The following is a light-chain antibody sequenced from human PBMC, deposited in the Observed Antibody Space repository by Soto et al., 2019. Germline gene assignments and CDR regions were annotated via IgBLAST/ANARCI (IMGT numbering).Light chain of an antibody. J-gene: IGKJ2*01. V-gene: IGKV3-11*01. CDR3: QQRSNGPAYT. CDR1: QSVSSH. CDR2: DAS. Sequence: EVVLTQSPATLSLSPGERATLSCRASQSVSSHLAWYQQKPGQAPRLLIYDASNRATGIPGRFSGSGSGTDFTLTISSLEPEDFAVYYRQQRSNGPAYTFGQGTRLDIK.